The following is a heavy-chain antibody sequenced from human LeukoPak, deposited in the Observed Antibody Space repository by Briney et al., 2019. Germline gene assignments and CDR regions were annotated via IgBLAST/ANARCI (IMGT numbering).Heavy chain of an antibody. CDR1: GYPXDNFG. CDR2: ISAYNGNT. V-gene: IGHV1-18*01. D-gene: IGHD4-17*01. CDR3: ARDRVGGDLTGVSLY. Sequence: ASVKVSCKASGYPXDNFGLTWVRQAPGQGLEWMGWISAYNGNTHYAQKFRGRLTLTTETSTSTAYLELRSLKSDDTAVYYCARDRVGGDLTGVSLYWGQGTLVTVSS. J-gene: IGHJ4*01.